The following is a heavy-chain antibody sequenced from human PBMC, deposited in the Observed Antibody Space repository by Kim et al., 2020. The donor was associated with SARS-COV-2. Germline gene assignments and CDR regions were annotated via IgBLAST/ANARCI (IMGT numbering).Heavy chain of an antibody. V-gene: IGHV4-39*01. D-gene: IGHD6-19*01. CDR1: GGSISSSSYY. J-gene: IGHJ4*02. CDR3: ARQGSSGWYRFEY. CDR2: IYYSGST. Sequence: SETLSLTCTVSGGSISSSSYYWGWIRQPPGKGLEWIGSIYYSGSTYYNPSLKSRVTISVDTSKNQFSLKLSSVTAADTAVYYCARQGSSGWYRFEYWGQGTLVTVSS.